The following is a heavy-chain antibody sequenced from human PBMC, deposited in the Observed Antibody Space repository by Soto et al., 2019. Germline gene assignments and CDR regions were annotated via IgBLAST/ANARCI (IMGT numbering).Heavy chain of an antibody. CDR1: GFTFTSSA. CDR3: AAPTRPDDDFWSGYTEPSMDG. Sequence: SVKVSCKASGFTFTSSAVQWVRQARGQRLEWIGWIVVGSGNTNYAQKFQERVTITRDMSTSTAYMELSSLRSEDTAVYYCAAPTRPDDDFWSGYTEPSMDGWGKGTTVTVSS. V-gene: IGHV1-58*01. D-gene: IGHD3-3*01. CDR2: IVVGSGNT. J-gene: IGHJ6*04.